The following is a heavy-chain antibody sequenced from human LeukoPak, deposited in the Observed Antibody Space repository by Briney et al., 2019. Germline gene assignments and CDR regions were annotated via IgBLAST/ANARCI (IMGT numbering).Heavy chain of an antibody. V-gene: IGHV3-30*04. J-gene: IGHJ5*02. D-gene: IGHD3-16*01. CDR3: ARTWGGNTPLAAWFDP. CDR1: GFTSSSYA. CDR2: ISYDGSNK. Sequence: GGSLRLSCAASGFTSSSYAMHWVRQAPGKGLEWVAVISYDGSNKYYADSVKGRFTISRDNSKNTLYLQMNSLRAEDTAVFYCARTWGGNTPLAAWFDPWGKETLVTVSS.